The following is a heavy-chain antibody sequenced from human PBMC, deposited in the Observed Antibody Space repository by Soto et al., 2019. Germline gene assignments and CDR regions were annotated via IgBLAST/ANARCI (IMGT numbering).Heavy chain of an antibody. J-gene: IGHJ4*02. V-gene: IGHV3-74*01. CDR3: AKDQGVGGTLGLFDY. CDR1: GFTFSSYW. D-gene: IGHD1-26*01. Sequence: GGSLRLSCAASGFTFSSYWMHWVRQAPGKGLVWVSRMNSDGSYIPPPPDSVKGRFTISRDNSKNTLYLQMNSLRPEDTAIYYCAKDQGVGGTLGLFDYWGQGILVTVSS. CDR2: MNSDGSYIP.